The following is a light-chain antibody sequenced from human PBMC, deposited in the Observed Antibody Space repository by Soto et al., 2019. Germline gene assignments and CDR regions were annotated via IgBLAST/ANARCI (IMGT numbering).Light chain of an antibody. CDR2: GNN. CDR1: NSNFGSNT. CDR3: AAWADSLNGWV. J-gene: IGLJ3*02. V-gene: IGLV1-44*01. Sequence: QSVLTQPPSASGTPGQTVAISCSGSNSNFGSNTVNWYQQFTGTAPKLLIYGNNQRPSGVPDRFSGSKSDTSASLAISGLLSEDESDYYCAAWADSLNGWVFGGGTKLTVL.